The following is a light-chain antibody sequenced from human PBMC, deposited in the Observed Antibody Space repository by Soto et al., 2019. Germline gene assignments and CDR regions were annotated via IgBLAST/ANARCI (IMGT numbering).Light chain of an antibody. CDR3: AAWDDSLSGVV. Sequence: QSVLTQPPSASGTPGLWVTISCSGSSSNIGSNYVYWYHQFPGTAPKLLIYKNNQRPSGVPDRFSGSKSDTSASLAISGLWSEDEADYYCAAWDDSLSGVVFGGGTQLTVL. V-gene: IGLV1-47*03. CDR2: KNN. CDR1: SSNIGSNY. J-gene: IGLJ2*01.